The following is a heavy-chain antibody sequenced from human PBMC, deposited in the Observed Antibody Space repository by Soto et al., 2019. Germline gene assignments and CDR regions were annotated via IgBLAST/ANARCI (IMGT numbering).Heavy chain of an antibody. V-gene: IGHV3-23*01. CDR2: ISGSGGST. D-gene: IGHD1-26*01. CDR1: GFTFNNYD. Sequence: PGGSLRLSCAASGFTFNNYDMNWVRQAPGKGLEWVSDISGSGGSTYYADSVKGRFTISRDNSKNTLYLQMHSLKAEDTALYFCAKGLVGAHYFDYWGQGTLVTVSS. J-gene: IGHJ4*02. CDR3: AKGLVGAHYFDY.